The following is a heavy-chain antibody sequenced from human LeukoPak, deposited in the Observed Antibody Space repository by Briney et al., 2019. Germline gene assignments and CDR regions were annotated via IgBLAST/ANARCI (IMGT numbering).Heavy chain of an antibody. V-gene: IGHV4-59*08. J-gene: IGHJ4*02. CDR1: GGSISSYY. D-gene: IGHD6-13*01. CDR2: IYYSGSI. CDR3: ASSIAAAGTIDY. Sequence: SETLSLTCTVSGGSISSYYWSWIRQPPGKGLEWIGYIYYSGSINYNPSLKSRVTISVDTSKNQFSLKLSSVTAADTAVYYCASSIAAAGTIDYWGQGTLVTVSS.